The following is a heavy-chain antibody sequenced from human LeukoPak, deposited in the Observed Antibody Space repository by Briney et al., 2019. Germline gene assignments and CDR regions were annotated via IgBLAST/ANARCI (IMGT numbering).Heavy chain of an antibody. CDR2: IISDGRQK. Sequence: SGGSLRLSCGDSGFTFNNYIMHWVRQARGKGLESVAAIISDGRQKYYGDSMKGRVTISRDTSRSTLYLQMKNLRVDDTAVYYCARGPYHSNGFPGPSYLWGQGTLVIVSS. J-gene: IGHJ5*02. CDR1: GFTFNNYI. V-gene: IGHV3-30*01. D-gene: IGHD3-22*01. CDR3: ARGPYHSNGFPGPSYL.